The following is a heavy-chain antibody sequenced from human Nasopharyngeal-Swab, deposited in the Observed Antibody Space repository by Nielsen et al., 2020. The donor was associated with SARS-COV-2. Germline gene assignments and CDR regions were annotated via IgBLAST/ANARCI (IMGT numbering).Heavy chain of an antibody. D-gene: IGHD3-22*01. CDR2: IWYDGSNK. CDR1: GFTFSSYG. Sequence: GGSLRLSCAASGFTFSSYGMHWARQAPGKGLEWVAVIWYDGSNKYYADSVKGRFTISRDNSKNTLYLQMNSLRAEDTAVYYCARDPYDSSGYFDYWGQGTLVTVSS. J-gene: IGHJ4*02. V-gene: IGHV3-33*01. CDR3: ARDPYDSSGYFDY.